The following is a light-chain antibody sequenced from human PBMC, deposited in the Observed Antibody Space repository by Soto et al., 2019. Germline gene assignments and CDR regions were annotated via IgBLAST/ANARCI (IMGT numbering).Light chain of an antibody. Sequence: EIVLTQSPGTLSLSPGESATLSCRAAQTIGSTYLAWYQQKGGQAPKLLIYGTSTRATGIPDRFSGSGSGTDFSLTISILEPEDVAVYYCQQYRSPALPFGGGTKVEI. CDR1: QTIGSTY. V-gene: IGKV3-20*01. J-gene: IGKJ4*01. CDR2: GTS. CDR3: QQYRSPALP.